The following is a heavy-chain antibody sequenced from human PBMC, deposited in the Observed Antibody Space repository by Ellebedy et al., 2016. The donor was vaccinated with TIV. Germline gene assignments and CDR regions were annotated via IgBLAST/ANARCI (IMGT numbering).Heavy chain of an antibody. CDR1: GFTFSTYS. Sequence: GESLKISCTASGFTFSTYSMNWVRRAPGKGLECLSYISGGGTVISYADSVKGRFTISRDNARNLWYLQMSSLRAEDTAIYYCTRDPRLCDNWGQGTLVTVSS. V-gene: IGHV3-48*04. J-gene: IGHJ4*02. CDR2: ISGGGTVI. CDR3: TRDPRLCDN.